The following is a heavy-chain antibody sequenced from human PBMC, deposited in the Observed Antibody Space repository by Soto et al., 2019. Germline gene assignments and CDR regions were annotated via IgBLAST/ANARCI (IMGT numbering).Heavy chain of an antibody. CDR1: GGSISSYY. CDR3: ARAYDSSGYYNEGDAFDI. D-gene: IGHD3-22*01. J-gene: IGHJ3*02. CDR2: IYYSGST. V-gene: IGHV4-59*08. Sequence: PSETLSLTCTVSGGSISSYYWSWIRQPPGKGLEWIGYIYYSGSTNYNPSLKSRVTISVDTSKNQFSLKLSSVTAADTAVYYCARAYDSSGYYNEGDAFDIWGQGTMVT.